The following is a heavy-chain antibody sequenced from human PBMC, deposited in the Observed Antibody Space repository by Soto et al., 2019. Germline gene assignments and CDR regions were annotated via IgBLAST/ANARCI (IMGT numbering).Heavy chain of an antibody. CDR1: GFTFSSYA. V-gene: IGHV3-30-3*01. CDR2: ISYDGSNK. CDR3: ARELVQLWLGD. J-gene: IGHJ4*02. Sequence: QVQLVESGGGVVQPGRSLRLSCAASGFTFSSYAMHWVRQAPGKGLEWVAVISYDGSNKYYADSVKGRFTISRDNSKNTLYLQMNSLRAEDTAVYYCARELVQLWLGDWGQGTLVTVSS. D-gene: IGHD5-18*01.